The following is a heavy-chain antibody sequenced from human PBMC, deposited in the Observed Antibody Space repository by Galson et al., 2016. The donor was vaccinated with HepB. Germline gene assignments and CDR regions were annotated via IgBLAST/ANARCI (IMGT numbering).Heavy chain of an antibody. D-gene: IGHD6-25*01. CDR2: IWYDGGKE. V-gene: IGHV3-33*01. Sequence: SLRLSCAASGFIFSDFGMHWVRQAPGKGLEWVAVIWYDGGKEFHADSVKGRFTISRDNYKNTLYLQMNSLRAEDTGVYYCTRRVGGSFDFWGRGTLVTVSS. J-gene: IGHJ4*02. CDR3: TRRVGGSFDF. CDR1: GFIFSDFG.